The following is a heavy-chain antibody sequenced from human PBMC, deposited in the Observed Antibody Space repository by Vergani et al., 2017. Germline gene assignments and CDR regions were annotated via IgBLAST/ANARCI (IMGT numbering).Heavy chain of an antibody. V-gene: IGHV3-23*01. J-gene: IGHJ3*02. CDR1: GFTFNNYA. Sequence: EVQLLESGGGLVQPGGSLTLSCAASGFTFNNYAMNWVRQAPGRGLEWVSTISGGGGTTYSPDSVKGRFTLSRDNSKRTLYLQLKSLRAEDTAVYYCAKTLTVTYSSSWYAGDDAFDIWGQGTMVTVSS. D-gene: IGHD6-13*01. CDR3: AKTLTVTYSSSWYAGDDAFDI. CDR2: ISGGGGTT.